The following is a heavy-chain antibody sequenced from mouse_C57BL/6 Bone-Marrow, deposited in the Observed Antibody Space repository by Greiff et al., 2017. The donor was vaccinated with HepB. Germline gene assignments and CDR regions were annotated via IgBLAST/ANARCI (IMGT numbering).Heavy chain of an antibody. V-gene: IGHV1-69*01. Sequence: QVQLQQPGAELVMPGASVKLSCKASGYTFTSYWMHWVKQRPGQGLEWIGEIDPSDSYTNYNQKFKGKSTLTVDKSSSTAYMQLSSLTSEDSAVYYCARLGVFITTVVATNYYAMDYWGQGTSVTVSS. CDR2: IDPSDSYT. D-gene: IGHD1-1*01. CDR3: ARLGVFITTVVATNYYAMDY. CDR1: GYTFTSYW. J-gene: IGHJ4*01.